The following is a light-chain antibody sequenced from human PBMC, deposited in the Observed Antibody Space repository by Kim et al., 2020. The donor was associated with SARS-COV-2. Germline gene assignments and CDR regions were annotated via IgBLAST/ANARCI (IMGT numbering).Light chain of an antibody. Sequence: SPGERATLSCRASQSVSSSYLAWYQQKPGQAPRLLIYGASSRATGIPDRFSGSGSGTDFTLTISRLEPEDFAVYYCQPYGSSPFTVGPRNTVDIK. J-gene: IGKJ3*01. CDR3: QPYGSSPFT. CDR2: GAS. CDR1: QSVSSSY. V-gene: IGKV3-20*01.